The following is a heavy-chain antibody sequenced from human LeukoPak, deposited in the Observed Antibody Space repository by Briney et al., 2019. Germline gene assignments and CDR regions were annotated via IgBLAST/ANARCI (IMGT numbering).Heavy chain of an antibody. Sequence: PGGSLRLSCTASGFTLSNYGMTWVRQAPGKGLEWVSGLSNTGGSISYTDSVKGRFTISRDNSKNTLYLQMNSLRAEDTAVYYCAKGYYGHVSFDCWGQGTLVTVSS. CDR3: AKGYYGHVSFDC. J-gene: IGHJ4*02. V-gene: IGHV3-23*01. D-gene: IGHD3-10*01. CDR1: GFTLSNYG. CDR2: LSNTGGSI.